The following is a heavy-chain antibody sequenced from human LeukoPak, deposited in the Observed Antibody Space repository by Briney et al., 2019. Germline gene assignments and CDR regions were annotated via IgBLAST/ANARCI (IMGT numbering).Heavy chain of an antibody. CDR3: AREVGTSPGLDN. D-gene: IGHD2-2*01. CDR2: IHSGGNT. J-gene: IGHJ4*02. CDR1: GFSVSDIY. Sequence: PGGSLRLSCAASGFSVSDIYITWVRQSPGKGLEWVSLIHSGGNTYYADSVNGRFTISRDNSKNTLYLQMNSLRVEDMAVYYCAREVGTSPGLDNWGQGTLVTVSS. V-gene: IGHV3-66*02.